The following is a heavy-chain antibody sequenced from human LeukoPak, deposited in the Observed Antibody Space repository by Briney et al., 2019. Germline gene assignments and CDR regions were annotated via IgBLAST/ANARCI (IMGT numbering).Heavy chain of an antibody. D-gene: IGHD3-22*01. CDR3: AKDGPYYYDSSGDAFDI. CDR2: ITNSGENT. J-gene: IGHJ3*02. Sequence: GGSLRLSCEASGFSFPYGMSWVRQAPGKGLEWVSGITNSGENTYYADSVKGRFTISRDNSKNTLYLQMNSLRAEDTAVYYCAKDGPYYYDSSGDAFDIWGQGTMVTVSS. CDR1: GFSFPYG. V-gene: IGHV3-23*01.